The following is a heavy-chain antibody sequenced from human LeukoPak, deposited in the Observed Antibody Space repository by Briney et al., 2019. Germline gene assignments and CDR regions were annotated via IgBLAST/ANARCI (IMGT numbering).Heavy chain of an antibody. CDR1: GFTFSSYA. CDR2: ISGSGGST. Sequence: GGSLRLSCAASGFTFSSYAMSWVRQAPGKGVEWVSAISGSGGSTYYADSVKGRFTISRDNSKNTLYLQMNSLRAEDTAVYYCAKVQAAKNIVGATYFDYWGQGTLVTVSS. J-gene: IGHJ4*02. CDR3: AKVQAAKNIVGATYFDY. V-gene: IGHV3-23*01. D-gene: IGHD1-26*01.